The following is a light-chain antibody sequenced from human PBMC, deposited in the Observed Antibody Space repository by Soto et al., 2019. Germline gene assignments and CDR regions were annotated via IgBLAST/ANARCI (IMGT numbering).Light chain of an antibody. CDR3: QQYNKWPPHS. V-gene: IGKV3-15*01. Sequence: EIVLTQSPATLSVSPGERATLTCRASQSVTTNLAWYQQRPGQAPRLLIYHASTRATGIPARFSGSGSGTEFTLTISSLQSEDFAVYYCQQYNKWPPHSFGGGTKVDIK. CDR1: QSVTTN. J-gene: IGKJ4*01. CDR2: HAS.